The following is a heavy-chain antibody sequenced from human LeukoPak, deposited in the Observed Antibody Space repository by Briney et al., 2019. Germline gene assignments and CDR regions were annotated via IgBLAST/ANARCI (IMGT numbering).Heavy chain of an antibody. CDR2: VHLNGAT. Sequence: SETLSLTCAVSGGSIRTTNWWGWVRQPPGKGLEWIGEVHLNGATNYNPSLESRVTMSLDTSKNQMSLKLTSVTAADTAIYYCTRESGAFSPFGFWGQGTLVTVSS. CDR3: TRESGAFSPFGF. D-gene: IGHD1-26*01. V-gene: IGHV4-4*02. J-gene: IGHJ4*02. CDR1: GGSIRTTNW.